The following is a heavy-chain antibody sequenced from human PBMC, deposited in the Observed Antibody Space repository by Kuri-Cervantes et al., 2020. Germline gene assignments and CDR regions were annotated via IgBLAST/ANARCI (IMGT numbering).Heavy chain of an antibody. Sequence: ASVKVSCKASGYTFTSYAVHWVRQAPGQRLEWMGWINAGNGNTKYSQRFQGRVTITRDTSASTAYMELSNLRSEDTTIYYCARGSSGWYGFPLDYWGQGTLVTVSS. J-gene: IGHJ4*02. V-gene: IGHV1-3*01. CDR2: INAGNGNT. CDR1: GYTFTSYA. D-gene: IGHD6-19*01. CDR3: ARGSSGWYGFPLDY.